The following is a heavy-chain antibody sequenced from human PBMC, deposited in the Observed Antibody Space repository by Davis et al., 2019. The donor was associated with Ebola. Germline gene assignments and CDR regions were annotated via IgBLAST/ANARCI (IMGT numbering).Heavy chain of an antibody. CDR2: ISGDNGNT. D-gene: IGHD2-2*01. CDR3: AREIGVAVPGVMKDAFDI. Sequence: ASVKVSCKASGYTFTTYGISWVRQAPGQGLEWMGWISGDNGNTKYAQKLQGRVTMTTDTSASTAYMELRSLRSDDTAVYYCAREIGVAVPGVMKDAFDIWGQGTVVTVSS. V-gene: IGHV1-18*01. J-gene: IGHJ3*02. CDR1: GYTFTTYG.